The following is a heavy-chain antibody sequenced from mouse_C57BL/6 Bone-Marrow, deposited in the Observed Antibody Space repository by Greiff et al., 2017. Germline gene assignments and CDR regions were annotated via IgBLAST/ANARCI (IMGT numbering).Heavy chain of an antibody. Sequence: EVKLMESGGDLVKPGGSLKLSCAASGFTFSSYGMSWVRQTPDKRLEWVATISSGGSYTYYPESVKGRFTFSRDNAMNTLYLKMSSLKSEDTAMYGCERPSPFAYWGQGTLVTVSA. J-gene: IGHJ3*01. CDR2: ISSGGSYT. CDR1: GFTFSSYG. CDR3: ERPSPFAY. V-gene: IGHV5-6*01. D-gene: IGHD6-2*01.